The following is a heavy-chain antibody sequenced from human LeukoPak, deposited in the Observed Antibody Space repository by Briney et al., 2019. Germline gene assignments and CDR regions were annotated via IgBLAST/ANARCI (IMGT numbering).Heavy chain of an antibody. CDR2: INWDGGST. J-gene: IGHJ4*02. CDR1: GFIFDDFT. CDR3: AKGDVDSPMNFYH. D-gene: IGHD5-12*01. V-gene: IGHV3-43*01. Sequence: GGSLRLSCAASGFIFDDFTIHWVRQVPGKGLEWVSLINWDGGSTYYADSVKGRFTIPRDNSKNSLYLQMDSLTTEDTAFYYCAKGDVDSPMNFYHWGQGTLVTVSS.